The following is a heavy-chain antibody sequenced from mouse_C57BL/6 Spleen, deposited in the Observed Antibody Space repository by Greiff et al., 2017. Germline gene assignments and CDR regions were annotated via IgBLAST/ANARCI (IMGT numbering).Heavy chain of an antibody. CDR1: GYTFTDYE. CDR3: TRQRGTGPFDD. Sequence: VQLQQSGAELVRPGASVTLSCKASGYTFTDYEMHWVKQTPVHGLEWIGAIDPETGGTAYNQKFKGKAILTADKSSSTAYMELRSLTSEDSAVYYCTRQRGTGPFDDWGQGTTLTVSS. D-gene: IGHD4-1*01. CDR2: IDPETGGT. V-gene: IGHV1-15*01. J-gene: IGHJ2*01.